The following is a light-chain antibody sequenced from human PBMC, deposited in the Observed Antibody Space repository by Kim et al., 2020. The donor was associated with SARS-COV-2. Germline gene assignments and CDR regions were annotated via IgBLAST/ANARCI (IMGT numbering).Light chain of an antibody. CDR1: RGSIASNY. CDR3: QSYDSSNHWV. Sequence: KTVTSSCTRRRGSIASNYVQWYQQRPGSAPTTVIYEDNQRPSGVPVRFSGSIDSSSNSASLTISGLKTEDEADYYCQSYDSSNHWVFGGGTQLTVL. V-gene: IGLV6-57*03. J-gene: IGLJ3*02. CDR2: EDN.